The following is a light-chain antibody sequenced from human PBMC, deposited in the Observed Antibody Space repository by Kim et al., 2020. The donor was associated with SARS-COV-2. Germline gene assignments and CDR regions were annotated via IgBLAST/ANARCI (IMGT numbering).Light chain of an antibody. J-gene: IGLJ3*02. CDR3: GTWDSSLSVWV. CDR1: SSNIGKYY. V-gene: IGLV1-51*01. CDR2: HND. Sequence: QSVLTQPPSVSAAPGQKVTISCSGSSSNIGKYYVSWYQQLPGTAPKLLIYHNDKRPSGIPDRFSGSKSGTSATLGITGLQTGDEADYYCGTWDSSLSVWVFGGGTQLTVL.